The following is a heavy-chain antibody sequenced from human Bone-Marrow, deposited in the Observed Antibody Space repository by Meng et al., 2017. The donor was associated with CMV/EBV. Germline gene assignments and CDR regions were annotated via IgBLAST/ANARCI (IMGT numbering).Heavy chain of an antibody. D-gene: IGHD1-26*01. CDR2: IKQDGSEK. V-gene: IGHV3-7*01. CDR3: AREGIITGSYGHAFDI. J-gene: IGHJ3*02. Sequence: GESLKISCAASGFTFSIYWMSWVRQAPGKGLEWVANIKQDGSEKYYVDSVKGRFTISRDNAKNSLYLQMNSLRAEDTAVYYCAREGIITGSYGHAFDIWGQGTTVTVSS. CDR1: GFTFSIYW.